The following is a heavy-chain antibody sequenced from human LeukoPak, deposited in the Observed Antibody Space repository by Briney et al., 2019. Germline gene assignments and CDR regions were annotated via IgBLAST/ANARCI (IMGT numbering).Heavy chain of an antibody. CDR2: IIPILGIA. J-gene: IGHJ3*02. D-gene: IGHD3-16*01. Sequence: ASVKVSCKASGGTFSSYAISWVRQAPGQGLEWMGRIIPILGIANYAQKFQGRVTITADKSTSTAYMELSSLRSEDTAVYYCAKGKVNHDGALDIWGQGTVVTVSS. CDR1: GGTFSSYA. V-gene: IGHV1-69*04. CDR3: AKGKVNHDGALDI.